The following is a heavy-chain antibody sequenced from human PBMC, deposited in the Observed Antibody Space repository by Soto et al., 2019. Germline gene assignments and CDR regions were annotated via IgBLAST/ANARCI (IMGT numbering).Heavy chain of an antibody. J-gene: IGHJ4*02. Sequence: SDTLSLTCTVSGGSISSSSYYWVFIRHPPWKGLEWIGSIYYSGSTYYNPSLKSRVTISVDTSKNQFSLKLSSVTAADTAVYYCARHPSRGYETTQDCWGQGTLVTVSS. D-gene: IGHD4-17*01. V-gene: IGHV4-39*01. CDR3: ARHPSRGYETTQDC. CDR1: GGSISSSSYY. CDR2: IYYSGST.